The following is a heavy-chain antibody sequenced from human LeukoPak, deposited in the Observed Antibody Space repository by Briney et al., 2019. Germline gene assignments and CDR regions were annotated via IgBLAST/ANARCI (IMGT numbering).Heavy chain of an antibody. CDR3: ARVPRYDSSGYLFDY. CDR1: GYTFTGYY. Sequence: ASVKVSCKASGYTFTGYYMHWVRQAPGQGFEWMGWINPNSGGTNYAQKFQGRVTMTRDTSISTAYMELSRLRSDDTAVYYCARVPRYDSSGYLFDYWGQGTLVTVSS. D-gene: IGHD3-22*01. V-gene: IGHV1-2*02. CDR2: INPNSGGT. J-gene: IGHJ4*02.